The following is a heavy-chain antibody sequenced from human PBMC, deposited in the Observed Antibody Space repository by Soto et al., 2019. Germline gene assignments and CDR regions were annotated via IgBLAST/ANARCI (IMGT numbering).Heavy chain of an antibody. D-gene: IGHD6-19*01. Sequence: SETLSLTRTVSSGSITSVNSYWSWIRQFPGKGLEWIGYIYYSGSSYYNPSLKGRVTISEDTSKKQFSLKLNSVTAADTAVYYCARGSSGWSSIRLDDWGQGTLVTVSS. CDR1: SGSITSVNSY. J-gene: IGHJ4*02. CDR2: IYYSGSS. CDR3: ARGSSGWSSIRLDD. V-gene: IGHV4-31*03.